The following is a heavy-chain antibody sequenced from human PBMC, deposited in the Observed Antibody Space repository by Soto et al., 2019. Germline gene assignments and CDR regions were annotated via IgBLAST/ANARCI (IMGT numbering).Heavy chain of an antibody. CDR3: ARESLDRDDAFDI. J-gene: IGHJ3*02. CDR1: GYTFTGDY. D-gene: IGHD1-1*01. CDR2: INPKTGGT. V-gene: IGHV1-2*02. Sequence: ASVKGSCKASGYTFTGDYMHWVRHAPGHGRERMGWINPKTGGTNYAQRIQGRVTLTRDTSISTAYMDLSRLRSDDTAVYYCARESLDRDDAFDIWGQGTMVTVSS.